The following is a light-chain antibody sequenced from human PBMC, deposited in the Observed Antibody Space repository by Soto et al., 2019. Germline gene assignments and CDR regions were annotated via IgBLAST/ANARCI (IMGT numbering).Light chain of an antibody. V-gene: IGKV1-5*03. Sequence: DIQMTQSPSTLSASVGDRVTITCRASQSISVWLAWFQQKPGNAPKLLNYKASTLESGVPSRVSGSGSGTEFTLTISSLQPDDSATYYCQQYNNRWTFGQGTKVEI. CDR3: QQYNNRWT. CDR2: KAS. CDR1: QSISVW. J-gene: IGKJ1*01.